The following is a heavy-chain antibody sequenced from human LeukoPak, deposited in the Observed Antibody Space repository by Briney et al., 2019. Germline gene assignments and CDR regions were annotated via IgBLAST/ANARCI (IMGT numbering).Heavy chain of an antibody. V-gene: IGHV3-66*01. J-gene: IGHJ4*02. CDR3: ARSWGDCDSSGYYYVRYFDY. CDR2: IYSGGST. D-gene: IGHD3-22*01. Sequence: PGGSLRLSCAASGIIVSTNYMSWVRQAPGKGLEWVSLIYSGGSTYYADSVKGRFTISRDNSKNTLYLQMNSLRAEDTAVYYCARSWGDCDSSGYYYVRYFDYWGQGTLVTVSS. CDR1: GIIVSTNY.